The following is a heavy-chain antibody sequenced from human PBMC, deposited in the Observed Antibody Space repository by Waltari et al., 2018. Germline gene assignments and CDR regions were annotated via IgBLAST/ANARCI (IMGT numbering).Heavy chain of an antibody. CDR1: GYSISSGYY. CDR3: ARDPYAIFGVVPLI. V-gene: IGHV4-38-2*02. Sequence: QVQLQESGPGLVKPSETLSLTCAVSGYSISSGYYWGWIRQPPGKGLEWIGSIYHSGSTYYNPSLKSRVTISVDTSKNQFSLKLSSVTAADTAVYYCARDPYAIFGVVPLIWGQGTMVTVSS. D-gene: IGHD3-3*01. CDR2: IYHSGST. J-gene: IGHJ3*02.